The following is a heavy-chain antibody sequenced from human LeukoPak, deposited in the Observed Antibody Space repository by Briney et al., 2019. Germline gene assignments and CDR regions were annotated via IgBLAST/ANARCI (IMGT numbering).Heavy chain of an antibody. D-gene: IGHD2-15*01. CDR3: ARQDKLMGYYYYMDV. J-gene: IGHJ6*03. CDR1: GYSISSGYY. Sequence: SETLSLTCTVSGYSISSGYYWGWIRPPPGKGLEWIGSIYHSGSTYYNPSLKSRVTISVDTSKNQFSLKLSSVTAADTAVYYCARQDKLMGYYYYMDVWGKGTTVTVSS. CDR2: IYHSGST. V-gene: IGHV4-38-2*02.